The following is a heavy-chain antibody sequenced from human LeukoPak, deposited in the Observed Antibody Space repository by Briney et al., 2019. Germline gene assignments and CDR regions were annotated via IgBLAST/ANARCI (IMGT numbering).Heavy chain of an antibody. J-gene: IGHJ4*02. CDR3: ARELMTTTTTVDY. V-gene: IGHV1-2*02. D-gene: IGHD4-17*01. Sequence: ASVKVSCKDSGFTLSDYDMHWVRQAPGQGLEWMGWINPNSGVTGYAQRFQGRVTITRDTSINTAYMDLSRLTSDDTAVYYCARELMTTTTTVDYWGQGTLVTVSS. CDR1: GFTLSDYD. CDR2: INPNSGVT.